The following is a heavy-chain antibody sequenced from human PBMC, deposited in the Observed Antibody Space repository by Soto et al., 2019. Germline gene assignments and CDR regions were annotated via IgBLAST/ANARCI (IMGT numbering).Heavy chain of an antibody. V-gene: IGHV1-3*01. CDR2: INAGNGNT. D-gene: IGHD5-18*01. CDR1: GYTFTSYA. J-gene: IGHJ4*02. Sequence: GASVKVSCKASGYTFTSYAMNWVRQAPGQRLEWMGWINAGNGNTKYSQKFQGRVTMTTDTSTSTAYMELRSLRSDDTAVYYCARVNHGDTAIEYFDYWGQGTLVTVSS. CDR3: ARVNHGDTAIEYFDY.